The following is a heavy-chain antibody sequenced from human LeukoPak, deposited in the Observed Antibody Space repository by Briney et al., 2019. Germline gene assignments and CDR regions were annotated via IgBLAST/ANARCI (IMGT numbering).Heavy chain of an antibody. CDR1: GGSISSYY. CDR2: IYYSGST. V-gene: IGHV4-59*08. Sequence: PSETLSLTCTVSGGSISSYYWSWIRQPPGKGLEWIGYIYYSGSTNYNPSLKSRVTISVDTSKNQFSLKLSSVTAADTAVYYCARAVNSADVYGPDFFDYWGQGTLATVSS. D-gene: IGHD3-10*01. CDR3: ARAVNSADVYGPDFFDY. J-gene: IGHJ4*02.